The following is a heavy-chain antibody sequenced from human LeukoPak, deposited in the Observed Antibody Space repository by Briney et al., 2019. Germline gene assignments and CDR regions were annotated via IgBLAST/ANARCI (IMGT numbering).Heavy chain of an antibody. CDR2: ISAYNGNT. D-gene: IGHD3-10*01. CDR1: GYTFTSYG. V-gene: IGHV1-18*01. Sequence: ASVTVSCRASGYTFTSYGISWVRQAPGKGLEWMGWISAYNGNTNYAQKLQGRVTMTTDTSTSTAYMELRSLRSDDTAVYYCARDSGYYGSGSYPGDWGQGTLDTVSS. CDR3: ARDSGYYGSGSYPGD. J-gene: IGHJ4*02.